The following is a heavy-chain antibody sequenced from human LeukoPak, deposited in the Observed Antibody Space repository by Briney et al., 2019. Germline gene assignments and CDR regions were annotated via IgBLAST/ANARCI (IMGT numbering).Heavy chain of an antibody. CDR2: IGWNSGSI. V-gene: IGHV3-9*01. D-gene: IGHD2-2*01. CDR3: ARNPAKVFPAVY. Sequence: PGRSLRLSCAASGFTFDDYAMHWVRQAPGKGLEWVSGIGWNSGSIGYADSVKGRFTISRDNAKNSLSLQMNNLRAEDTAVYYCARNPAKVFPAVYWGQGTLVTVSS. CDR1: GFTFDDYA. J-gene: IGHJ4*02.